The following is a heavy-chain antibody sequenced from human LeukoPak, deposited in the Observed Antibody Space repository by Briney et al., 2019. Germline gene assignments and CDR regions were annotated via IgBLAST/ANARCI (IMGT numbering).Heavy chain of an antibody. J-gene: IGHJ6*03. D-gene: IGHD1-26*01. CDR1: GFTFSDYY. V-gene: IGHV3-11*04. Sequence: GGSLRLSCAASGFTFSDYYMSWIRQAPGKGLEWVSYISSSGSTIYYADSVKGRFTISRDNAKNSLYLQMNSLRAEDTAVYYCARVTGELLTAYYYYYYMDVWGKGTTVTASS. CDR3: ARVTGELLTAYYYYYYMDV. CDR2: ISSSGSTI.